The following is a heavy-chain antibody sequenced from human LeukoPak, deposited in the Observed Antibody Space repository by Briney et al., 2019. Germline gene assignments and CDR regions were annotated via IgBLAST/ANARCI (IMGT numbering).Heavy chain of an antibody. Sequence: PGGSLRLSCAASGFTFSSYWMSWVRQAPGKGLEWVANINQDGSENYSLDSVKGRFTISRDNAKNSLYLQMSSLRAEDTAVYYCASGSGSYRTPYYYMDVWGKGTTVTVSS. D-gene: IGHD3-10*01. V-gene: IGHV3-7*01. CDR3: ASGSGSYRTPYYYMDV. CDR2: INQDGSEN. CDR1: GFTFSSYW. J-gene: IGHJ6*03.